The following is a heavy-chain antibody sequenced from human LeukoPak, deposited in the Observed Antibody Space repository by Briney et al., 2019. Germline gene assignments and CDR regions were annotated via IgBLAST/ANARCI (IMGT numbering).Heavy chain of an antibody. CDR1: AFTFSDYY. V-gene: IGHV3-11*01. CDR3: ARHGYSSGWYYFDY. Sequence: GGSLRLSCAASAFTFSDYYTSWIRQAPGKGLEWVSYISNGGTTIYYADSVKGRFTISRDNAKNSLYLQMNSLRAEDTAVYYCARHGYSSGWYYFDYWGQGTLVTVSS. J-gene: IGHJ4*02. D-gene: IGHD6-19*01. CDR2: ISNGGTTI.